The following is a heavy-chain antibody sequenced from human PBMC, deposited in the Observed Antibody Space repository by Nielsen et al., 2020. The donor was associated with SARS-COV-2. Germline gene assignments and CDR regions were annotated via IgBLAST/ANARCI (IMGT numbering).Heavy chain of an antibody. CDR3: ARVFVYFGMDV. CDR2: INVGNGDT. J-gene: IGHJ6*02. Sequence: ASVKVSCKASGGFFSTYGITWVRQAPGQRLEWMGRINVGNGDTKYSQNFQGRVTITRDTSAYTAYMELSSLRSEDTAVYYCARVFVYFGMDVWGQGTTVTVSS. D-gene: IGHD5/OR15-5a*01. V-gene: IGHV1-3*01. CDR1: GGFFSTYG.